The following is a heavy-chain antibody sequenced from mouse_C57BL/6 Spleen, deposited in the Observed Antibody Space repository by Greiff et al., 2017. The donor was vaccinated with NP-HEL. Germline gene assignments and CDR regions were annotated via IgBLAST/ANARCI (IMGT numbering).Heavy chain of an antibody. V-gene: IGHV1-54*01. CDR2: INPGSGGT. D-gene: IGHD1-1*01. Sequence: QVQLQQSGAEVVRPGTSVKVSCKASGYAFTNYLIEWVKQRPGQGLEWIGVINPGSGGTNYNEKFKGKATLTADKSSSTAYMQLSSLTSEDSAVYFCARSPNYGSSYGYFDVWGTGTTVTVSS. CDR1: GYAFTNYL. J-gene: IGHJ1*03. CDR3: ARSPNYGSSYGYFDV.